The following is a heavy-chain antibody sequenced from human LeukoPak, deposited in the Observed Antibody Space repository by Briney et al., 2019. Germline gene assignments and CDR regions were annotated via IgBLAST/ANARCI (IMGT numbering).Heavy chain of an antibody. CDR1: GGSFSGYY. CDR2: INHSGST. CDR3: ARVRRWLQLPSYFDY. Sequence: SETLSLTCAVYGGSFSGYYWSWIRQPPGKGLEWIGEINHSGSTNYNPSLKSRVTISVDTSKNQFSLKLSSVTAADTAVYYCARVRRWLQLPSYFDYWGQGTQVTVSS. V-gene: IGHV4-34*01. D-gene: IGHD5-24*01. J-gene: IGHJ4*02.